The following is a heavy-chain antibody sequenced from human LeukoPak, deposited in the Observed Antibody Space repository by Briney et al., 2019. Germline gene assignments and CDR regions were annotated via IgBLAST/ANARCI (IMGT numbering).Heavy chain of an antibody. CDR1: GYTFTSSG. D-gene: IGHD3-3*01. CDR3: ARIIPVLRFLEWLPGTDYYYYGMDV. CDR2: INAYNGDT. V-gene: IGHV1-18*01. J-gene: IGHJ6*02. Sequence: ASVKVSCKASGYTFTSSGISWVRQAPGQGLEWMGWINAYNGDTNYAQKLQGRVTMTTDTSTSTAYMELRSLRSDDTAVYYCARIIPVLRFLEWLPGTDYYYYGMDVWGQGTTVTVSS.